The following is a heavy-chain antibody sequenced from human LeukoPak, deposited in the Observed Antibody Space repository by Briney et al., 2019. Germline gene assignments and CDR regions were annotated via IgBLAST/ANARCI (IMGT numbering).Heavy chain of an antibody. V-gene: IGHV4-4*07. J-gene: IGHJ3*02. D-gene: IGHD3-10*01. CDR1: GGSISSYY. CDR3: AREYYYGSASYYPDAFDI. CDR2: IYTSGST. Sequence: PSETLSLTCTVSGGSISSYYWSWIRQPAGKGLEWIGRIYTSGSTNYNPSLKSRVTMSVDTSKNQFSLKLSSVTAADTAVYYCAREYYYGSASYYPDAFDIWGQGTMDTVSS.